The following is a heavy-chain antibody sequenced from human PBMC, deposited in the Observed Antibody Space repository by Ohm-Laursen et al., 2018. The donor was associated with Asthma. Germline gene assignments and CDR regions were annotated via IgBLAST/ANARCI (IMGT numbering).Heavy chain of an antibody. CDR1: GFTFSSYW. J-gene: IGHJ6*02. Sequence: SLRLSCAASGFTFSSYWMSWVRQAPGKGLEWVSYISSSGSTIYYADSVKGRFTISRDNAKNSLYLQMNSLRAEDTAVYYCARSIAARLRHYYGMDVWGQGTTVTVSS. CDR2: ISSSGSTI. D-gene: IGHD6-6*01. CDR3: ARSIAARLRHYYGMDV. V-gene: IGHV3-11*01.